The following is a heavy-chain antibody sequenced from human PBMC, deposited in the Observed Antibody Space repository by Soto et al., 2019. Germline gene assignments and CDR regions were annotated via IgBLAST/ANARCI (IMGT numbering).Heavy chain of an antibody. Sequence: QVQLAQSGAEEKKPGASVKVSCKASGYTFTSYAMHWVRQAPGQRLEWMGWINARNGNTKYSQNFQGRVTITRDTSASTAYMELSSLRSEDTAVYYCARSIVVVTALDYWGQGTLVTVSS. D-gene: IGHD2-21*02. J-gene: IGHJ4*02. CDR1: GYTFTSYA. V-gene: IGHV1-3*05. CDR3: ARSIVVVTALDY. CDR2: INARNGNT.